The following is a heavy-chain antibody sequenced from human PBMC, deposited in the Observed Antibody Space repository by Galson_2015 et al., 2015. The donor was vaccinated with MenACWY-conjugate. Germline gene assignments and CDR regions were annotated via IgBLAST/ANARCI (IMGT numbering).Heavy chain of an antibody. Sequence: SLRLSCAASGFTFGGYTMNWVRQAPGKGLEWVSSITTSSRYIYYADSVKGRFTISRDNAGNSLYLQMNSLSAEDTAVYYCAKTEDTPMVVGGYYYYYYMDVWGRGTTVTVSS. CDR2: ITTSSRYI. D-gene: IGHD5-18*01. CDR3: AKTEDTPMVVGGYYYYYYMDV. CDR1: GFTFGGYT. V-gene: IGHV3-21*01. J-gene: IGHJ6*03.